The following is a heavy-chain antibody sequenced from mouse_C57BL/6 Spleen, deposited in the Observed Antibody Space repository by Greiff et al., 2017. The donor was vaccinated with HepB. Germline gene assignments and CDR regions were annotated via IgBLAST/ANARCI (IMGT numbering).Heavy chain of an antibody. D-gene: IGHD2-3*01. CDR2: ISYDGSN. Sequence: EVQVVESGPGLVKPSQSLSLTCSVTGYSITSGYYWNWIRQFPGNKLEWMGYISYDGSNNYNPSPKNRISITRDTSKNQFFLKLNSVTTEDTATYYCARGPSIDDGYYVGWFAYWGQGTLVTVSA. CDR3: ARGPSIDDGYYVGWFAY. V-gene: IGHV3-6*01. CDR1: GYSITSGYY. J-gene: IGHJ3*01.